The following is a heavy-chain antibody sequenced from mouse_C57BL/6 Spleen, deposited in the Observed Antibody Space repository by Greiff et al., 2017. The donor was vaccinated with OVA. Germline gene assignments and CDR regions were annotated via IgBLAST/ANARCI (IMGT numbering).Heavy chain of an antibody. J-gene: IGHJ4*01. Sequence: SGAELVKPGASVKISCKASGYAFSSYWMNWVKQRPGKGLEWIGQIYPGDGDTNYNGKFKGKATLTADKSSSTAYMQLSSLTSEDSAVYFCARGGSSPDAMDYWGQGTSVTVSS. D-gene: IGHD1-1*01. CDR1: GYAFSSYW. V-gene: IGHV1-80*01. CDR3: ARGGSSPDAMDY. CDR2: IYPGDGDT.